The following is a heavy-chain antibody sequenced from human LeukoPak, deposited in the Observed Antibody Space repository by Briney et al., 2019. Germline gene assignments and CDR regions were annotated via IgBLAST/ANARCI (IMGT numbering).Heavy chain of an antibody. CDR1: GYTFTSYY. D-gene: IGHD3-22*01. V-gene: IGHV1-46*01. J-gene: IGHJ3*02. CDR2: INPSGGST. CDR3: ASTHYYDSSGHDAFDI. Sequence: GSVKVSCKASGYTFTSYYMHWVRQAPGQGLEWMGIINPSGGSTSYAQKFQGRVTMTRDTSTSTVYMELSSLRSEDTAVYYCASTHYYDSSGHDAFDIWGQGTMVTVSS.